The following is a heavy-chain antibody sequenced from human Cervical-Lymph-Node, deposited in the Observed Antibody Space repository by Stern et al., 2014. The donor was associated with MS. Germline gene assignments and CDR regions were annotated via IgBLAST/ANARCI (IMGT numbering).Heavy chain of an antibody. Sequence: VQLVESGGGVVQPWRTLSLSCVASGFTFSTYAMHWVRLAPGTGLEWVAFVSYDGTQRNSTDSVKARFTISRDNSKNTLYLHMNSLRDEDTAVYFCARGGRGVGLEYWGQGALVTVSS. CDR3: ARGGRGVGLEY. V-gene: IGHV3-30-3*01. J-gene: IGHJ4*02. CDR1: GFTFSTYA. CDR2: VSYDGTQR. D-gene: IGHD3-10*01.